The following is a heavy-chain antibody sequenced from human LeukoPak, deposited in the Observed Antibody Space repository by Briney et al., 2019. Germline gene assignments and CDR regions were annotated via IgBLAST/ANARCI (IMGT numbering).Heavy chain of an antibody. Sequence: GRSLRLSCAASGFTFSSYAMHWVRKAPGKGLEWVAVISYDGSNKYYADSVKGRVTISSDNSKNTLYLQMNSLRAEDTAVYYCARDQQKIPLHAFDIWGQGTMVTVSS. D-gene: IGHD2-2*02. CDR2: ISYDGSNK. V-gene: IGHV3-30-3*01. CDR1: GFTFSSYA. J-gene: IGHJ3*02. CDR3: ARDQQKIPLHAFDI.